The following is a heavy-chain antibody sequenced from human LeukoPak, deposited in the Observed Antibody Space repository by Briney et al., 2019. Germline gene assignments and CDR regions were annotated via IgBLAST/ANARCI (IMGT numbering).Heavy chain of an antibody. CDR1: GGSISSSSYY. Sequence: SETLSLTCTVSGGSISSSSYYWGWIRQPPGKGLEWIGSIYYSGSTYYNPSLKSRVTISVDTSKNQFSLKLSSVTAADTAVYYCASEEANDAFDIWGQGTMVTVSS. CDR3: ASEEANDAFDI. J-gene: IGHJ3*02. V-gene: IGHV4-39*01. CDR2: IYYSGST.